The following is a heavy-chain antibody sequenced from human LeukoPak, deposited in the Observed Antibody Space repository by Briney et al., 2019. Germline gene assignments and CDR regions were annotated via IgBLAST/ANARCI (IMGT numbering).Heavy chain of an antibody. Sequence: GRSLRLSCIASGFTLGDYAMSWFRQAPGKGLEWVGFIRSKAYGGTTEYAASVKGRFTISRDDSKSIAYLQMNSLKTEGTAVYYCTLRYCSSTSCYASVWGQGTLVTVSS. CDR3: TLRYCSSTSCYASV. CDR2: IRSKAYGGTT. CDR1: GFTLGDYA. V-gene: IGHV3-49*03. J-gene: IGHJ4*02. D-gene: IGHD2-2*01.